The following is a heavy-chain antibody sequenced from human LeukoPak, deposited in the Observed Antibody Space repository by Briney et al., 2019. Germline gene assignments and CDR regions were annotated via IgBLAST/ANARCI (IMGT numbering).Heavy chain of an antibody. J-gene: IGHJ4*02. CDR1: GFTFDDYG. CDR3: ARDEVGATTREVWFDY. CDR2: INWNGGST. V-gene: IGHV3-20*04. Sequence: PGGSLRLSCAASGFTFDDYGMRWVGQAPGKGLEWVSGINWNGGSTVYADSVKGRFTISRDNAKNSLYLQMNSLRAEDTALYYCARDEVGATTREVWFDYWGQGTLVTVSS. D-gene: IGHD1-26*01.